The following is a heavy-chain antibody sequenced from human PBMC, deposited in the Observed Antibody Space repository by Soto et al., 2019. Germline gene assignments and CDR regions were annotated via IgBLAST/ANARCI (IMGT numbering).Heavy chain of an antibody. J-gene: IGHJ6*02. D-gene: IGHD3-16*02. V-gene: IGHV1-3*04. CDR1: GYNFTTYA. Sequence: ASVKVSCKASGYNFTTYAMLWVRQAPGQRLEWMGGINTGNGNTKYSPKFQGRVTITRDTSASTSDKDVSSLKSEDTAVYYFARGERLYHLHYGMNVWGQGSTVTVSS. CDR3: ARGERLYHLHYGMNV. CDR2: INTGNGNT.